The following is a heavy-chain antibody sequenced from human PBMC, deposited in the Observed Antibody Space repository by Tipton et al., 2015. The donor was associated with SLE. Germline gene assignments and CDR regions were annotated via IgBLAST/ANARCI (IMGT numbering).Heavy chain of an antibody. CDR1: GGSINTCSDY. Sequence: TLSLTCTVSGGSINTCSDYWAWVRPPPGPGLVWIGSIFYSGAAYSNPSLKSRLTISIDTTKNKFSLKLTSVTAAATAVYFCAGLGERGVRSPFDYWGQGALVTVSS. V-gene: IGHV4-39*07. CDR3: AGLGERGVRSPFDY. J-gene: IGHJ4*02. CDR2: IFYSGAA. D-gene: IGHD3-10*01.